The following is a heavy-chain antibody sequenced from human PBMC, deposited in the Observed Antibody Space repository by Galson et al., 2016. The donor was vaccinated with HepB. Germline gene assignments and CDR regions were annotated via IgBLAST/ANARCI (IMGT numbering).Heavy chain of an antibody. CDR3: ARDRAYSGRPRGYFDP. D-gene: IGHD1-26*01. V-gene: IGHV3-33*01. CDR1: GFTFTSYG. CDR2: IWFHGKNE. J-gene: IGHJ5*02. Sequence: SLRLSCAASGFTFTSYGMHWVRQAPGKGLGWVAVIWFHGKNESYADSVKGRFTISRDVSTKTLYLQMNSLSAEDTAVYYCARDRAYSGRPRGYFDPWGQGTLVIVSS.